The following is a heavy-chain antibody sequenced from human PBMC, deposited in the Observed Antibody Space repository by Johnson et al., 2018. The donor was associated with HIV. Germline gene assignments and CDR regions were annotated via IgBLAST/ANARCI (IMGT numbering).Heavy chain of an antibody. CDR1: GFTFSYYG. CDR3: ARLIAVVIDGFDI. V-gene: IGHV3-33*01. D-gene: IGHD3-22*01. Sequence: QVQLVESGGGVVQPGKSLRLSCAASGFTFSYYGMHWVRQAPGKGLEWVAVIWYDGTNEYSADSVKGRFTISRDNSKNTLYLQMNTLRAEDTAVYYCARLIAVVIDGFDIWGQGTMVTVSA. CDR2: IWYDGTNE. J-gene: IGHJ3*02.